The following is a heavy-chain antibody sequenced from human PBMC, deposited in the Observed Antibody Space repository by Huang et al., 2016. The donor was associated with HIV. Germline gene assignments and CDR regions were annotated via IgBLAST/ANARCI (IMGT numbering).Heavy chain of an antibody. V-gene: IGHV1-69*01. CDR3: ASIDYYDTSGPQRGYFDN. J-gene: IGHJ4*02. D-gene: IGHD3-22*01. CDR2: ISPSFGTA. Sequence: QVQLVQSGAEVKKPGSSVKVSCKASGGTFSNFAIGWVRQAPGQGLEWMGRISPSFGTANYAQKFQGRVTITADESTTTAYMELSSLRSEDTAVYYCASIDYYDTSGPQRGYFDNWGQGALVTVSS. CDR1: GGTFSNFA.